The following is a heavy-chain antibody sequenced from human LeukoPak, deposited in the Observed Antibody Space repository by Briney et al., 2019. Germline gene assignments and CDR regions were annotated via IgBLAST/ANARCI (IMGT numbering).Heavy chain of an antibody. V-gene: IGHV3-23*01. D-gene: IGHD1-26*01. Sequence: PGGSLRLSCAASGFTFSSYGMSWVRQAPGKGLEWVSAISGSGGSTYYADSVKGRFTISRDNSKNTLYLQMNSLRAEDTAVYYCATRYSGSYYSRAFDIWGQGTMVTVS. CDR1: GFTFSSYG. J-gene: IGHJ3*02. CDR3: ATRYSGSYYSRAFDI. CDR2: ISGSGGST.